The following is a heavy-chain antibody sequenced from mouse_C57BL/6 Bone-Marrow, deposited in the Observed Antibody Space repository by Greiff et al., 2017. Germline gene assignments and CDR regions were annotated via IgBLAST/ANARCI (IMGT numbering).Heavy chain of an antibody. J-gene: IGHJ4*01. V-gene: IGHV1-9*01. D-gene: IGHD1-1*01. Sequence: VKVVESGAELMKPGASVKLSCKATGYTFTGYWIAWVKQRPGHGLEWIGEILPGSGSTNYNEKFKGKATFTADTSSNTAYMQLSSLTTEDSAIYYCATYYGSHYYAMDYWGQGTSVTVSS. CDR1: GYTFTGYW. CDR2: ILPGSGST. CDR3: ATYYGSHYYAMDY.